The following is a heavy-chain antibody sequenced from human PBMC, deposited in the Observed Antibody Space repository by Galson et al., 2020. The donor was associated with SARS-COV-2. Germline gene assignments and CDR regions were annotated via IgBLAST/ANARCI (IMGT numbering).Heavy chain of an antibody. CDR3: AKDNSAYSGYDRGDAFDI. Sequence: GESLKISCAASGFTFDDYTMHWVRQAPGKGLEWVSLISWDGGSTYYADSVKGRFTISRDNSKNSLYLQMNSLRTEDTALYYCAKDNSAYSGYDRGDAFDIWGQGTMVTVSS. D-gene: IGHD5-12*01. J-gene: IGHJ3*02. V-gene: IGHV3-43*01. CDR1: GFTFDDYT. CDR2: ISWDGGST.